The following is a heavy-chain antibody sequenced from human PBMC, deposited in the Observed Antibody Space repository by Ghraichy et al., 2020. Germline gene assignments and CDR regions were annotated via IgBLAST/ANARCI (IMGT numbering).Heavy chain of an antibody. CDR3: AKTGWGYSSSSENWFDP. J-gene: IGHJ5*02. CDR2: ISGTGRAT. V-gene: IGHV3-23*01. D-gene: IGHD5-18*01. CDR1: GFSFRNYA. Sequence: GGSLRLSCVASGFSFRNYAMSWVRQAPGKGVEWVSSISGTGRATYYADSVKGRFTVSRDNSRNTLYLEMTSLRAEDTAFYYCAKTGWGYSSSSENWFDPWGQGTLVTVSS.